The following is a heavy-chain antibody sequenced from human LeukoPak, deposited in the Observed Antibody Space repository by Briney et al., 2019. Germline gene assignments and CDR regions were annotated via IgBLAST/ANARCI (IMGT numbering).Heavy chain of an antibody. CDR3: ARDHQVTYYDILTGYPTFDY. D-gene: IGHD3-9*01. J-gene: IGHJ4*02. CDR1: GFTFSDYY. CDR2: ISSSGSTI. V-gene: IGHV3-11*04. Sequence: PGGSLRLSCAASGFTFSDYYMSWIRQAPGKGLEWVSYISSSGSTIYYADSVKRRFTISRDNAKNSLYLQMNSLRAEDTAVYYCARDHQVTYYDILTGYPTFDYWGQGTLVTVSS.